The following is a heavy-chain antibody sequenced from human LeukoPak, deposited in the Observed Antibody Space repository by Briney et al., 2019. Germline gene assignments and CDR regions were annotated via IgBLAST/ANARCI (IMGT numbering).Heavy chain of an antibody. CDR3: ARCGPYDFWSGYYYDYYYMDV. Sequence: ASVKVSCKASGYTFTRYGINWVRQAPGQGLEWMGWISGYSGSTNYAQKLQGRVTMTTDTSTSTVYMELRSLRSDDTAVYYCARCGPYDFWSGYYYDYYYMDVWGKGTTVTVSS. CDR1: GYTFTRYG. D-gene: IGHD3-3*01. V-gene: IGHV1-18*01. J-gene: IGHJ6*03. CDR2: ISGYSGST.